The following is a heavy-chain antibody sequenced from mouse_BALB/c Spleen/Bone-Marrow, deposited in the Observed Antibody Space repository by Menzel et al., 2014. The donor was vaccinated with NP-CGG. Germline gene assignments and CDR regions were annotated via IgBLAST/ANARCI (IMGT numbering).Heavy chain of an antibody. V-gene: IGHV5-12-2*01. CDR3: ARRYDYGYGPFAY. D-gene: IGHD1-2*01. CDR2: ISNGGGTT. CDR1: GFTFSNYT. J-gene: IGHJ3*01. Sequence: EVKVEESGGGLVQPGGSLKLSCAASGFTFSNYTMSWIRQTPEKRLEWVAYISNGGGTTYYPDTVKGRFTISGDNAKNTLYLQMSSLKSEDTAMYYCARRYDYGYGPFAYWGQGTLVTVSA.